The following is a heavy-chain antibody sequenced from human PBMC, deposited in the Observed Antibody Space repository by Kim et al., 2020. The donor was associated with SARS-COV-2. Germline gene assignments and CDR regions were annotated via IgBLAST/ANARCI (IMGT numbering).Heavy chain of an antibody. D-gene: IGHD5-18*01. CDR2: ISSSSSYI. CDR3: ARDGAFGVDTAMWPDY. Sequence: GGSLRLSCAASGFTFSSYSMNWVRQAPGKGLEWVSSISSSSSYIYYADSVKGRFTISRDNAKNSLYLQMNSLRAEDTAVYYCARDGAFGVDTAMWPDYWGQGTLVTVSS. J-gene: IGHJ4*02. V-gene: IGHV3-21*01. CDR1: GFTFSSYS.